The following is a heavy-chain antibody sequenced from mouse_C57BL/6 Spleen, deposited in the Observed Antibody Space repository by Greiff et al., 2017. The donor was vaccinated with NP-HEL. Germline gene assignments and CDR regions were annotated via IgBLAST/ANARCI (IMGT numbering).Heavy chain of an antibody. CDR1: GYTFTSYW. Sequence: QVQLKQPGAELVKPGASVKLSCKASGYTFTSYWMQWVKQRPGQGLEWIGEIDPSDSYTNYNQKFKGKATLTVDTSSSTADMQLSSLTSEDSAVYYCARSKEGIFAYWGQGTLVTVSA. J-gene: IGHJ3*01. V-gene: IGHV1-50*01. CDR3: ARSKEGIFAY. CDR2: IDPSDSYT.